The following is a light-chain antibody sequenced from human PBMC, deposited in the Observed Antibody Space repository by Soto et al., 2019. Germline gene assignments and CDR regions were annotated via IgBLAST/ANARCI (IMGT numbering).Light chain of an antibody. V-gene: IGKV3D-15*01. CDR2: GAS. CDR3: QQYNNWPYT. Sequence: EIVLTQSPGTLSLSPGERATLSCRASQSVSSSYLAWYQQKPGQAPRLLIYGASTRATGLPARFSGSGSGTDFTLTVSSLQSEDFAVYYCQQYNNWPYTFGQGTKLEIK. J-gene: IGKJ2*01. CDR1: QSVSSSY.